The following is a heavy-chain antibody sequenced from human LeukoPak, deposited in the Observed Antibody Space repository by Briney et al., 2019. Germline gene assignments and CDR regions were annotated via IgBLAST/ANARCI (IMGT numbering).Heavy chain of an antibody. CDR3: ARGGYCSSTSCFDWFDP. Sequence: ASVKVSCKASGYTFTGYYMHWVRQAPGQGLEWMGWTNPNSGDTNYAQKFQGRVTMTRDTSISTAYMELSRLRSDDTAVYYCARGGYCSSTSCFDWFDPWGQGTLVTVSS. V-gene: IGHV1-2*02. CDR2: TNPNSGDT. J-gene: IGHJ5*02. CDR1: GYTFTGYY. D-gene: IGHD2-2*01.